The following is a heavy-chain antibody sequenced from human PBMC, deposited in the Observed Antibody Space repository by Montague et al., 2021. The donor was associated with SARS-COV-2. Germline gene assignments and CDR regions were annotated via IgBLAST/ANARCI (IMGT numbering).Heavy chain of an antibody. CDR1: GFTFSTSW. D-gene: IGHD4-17*01. V-gene: IGHV3-7*01. CDR3: AAWNGDYNS. Sequence: SLRLSCAASGFASGFTFSTSWLNWVRQTPGKGLEWVANVNPDGSQKPSVDSLKGRFTISRDNAKKSLYLQMNSLRAEDTAIYYCAAWNGDYNSWGQGTLVTVSS. CDR2: VNPDGSQK. J-gene: IGHJ4*02.